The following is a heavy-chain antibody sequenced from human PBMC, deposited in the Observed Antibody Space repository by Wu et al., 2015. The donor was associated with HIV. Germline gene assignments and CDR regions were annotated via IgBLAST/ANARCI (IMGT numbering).Heavy chain of an antibody. Sequence: QVYLAQSGAEVKKPGASVKVSCRASEYTFTAYYLHWIRQAPGQRFEWMGYITPQSGSTLYSQKFRDRVSLTRDTAISTAFMDLSGLTSDDTAVYYCAKDYGIVGSTLPEYFQHWGQGTLVTVSS. D-gene: IGHD1-26*01. CDR2: ITPQSGST. CDR1: EYTFTAYY. V-gene: IGHV1-2*02. J-gene: IGHJ1*01. CDR3: AKDYGIVGSTLPEYFQH.